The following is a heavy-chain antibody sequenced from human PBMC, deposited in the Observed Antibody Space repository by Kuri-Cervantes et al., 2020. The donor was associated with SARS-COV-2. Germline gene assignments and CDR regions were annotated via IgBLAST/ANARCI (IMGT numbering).Heavy chain of an antibody. V-gene: IGHV4-39*01. Sequence: SETLSLTCTVSGGSISSSSYYWGWIRQPPGKGLEWIGSIYYSGSTYYNPSLKCRVTISVDTSKKQFSLKLTSVIAADTAIYYCARHYAFDRFHKWGQGTQVTVSS. J-gene: IGHJ4*02. D-gene: IGHD3-9*01. CDR1: GGSISSSSYY. CDR2: IYYSGST. CDR3: ARHYAFDRFHK.